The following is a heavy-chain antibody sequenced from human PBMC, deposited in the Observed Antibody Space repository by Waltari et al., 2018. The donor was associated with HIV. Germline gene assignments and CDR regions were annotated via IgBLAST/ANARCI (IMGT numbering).Heavy chain of an antibody. CDR1: GFTFDDYT. Sequence: EVQLVESGGVVVQPGGSLRLSCAASGFTFDDYTMHWVRQAPGKGLEWVSLISWDGGSTYYADSVKGRFTISRDNSKNSLYLQMNSLRTEDTALYYCAKGRLYYWYFDLWGRGTLVTVSS. D-gene: IGHD2-15*01. CDR2: ISWDGGST. CDR3: AKGRLYYWYFDL. J-gene: IGHJ2*01. V-gene: IGHV3-43*01.